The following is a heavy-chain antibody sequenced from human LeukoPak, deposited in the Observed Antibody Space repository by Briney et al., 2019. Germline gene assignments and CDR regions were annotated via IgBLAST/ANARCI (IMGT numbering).Heavy chain of an antibody. CDR2: ISYDGSNK. D-gene: IGHD3-22*01. Sequence: GGSLRLSCAASGFTFSSYAMPWVRQAPGKGLEWVAVISYDGSNKYYADSVKGRFTISRDNSKNTLYLQMNSLRAEDTAVYYCARVLGWYYDSSDYSRAFDYWGQGTLVTVSS. CDR3: ARVLGWYYDSSDYSRAFDY. J-gene: IGHJ4*02. CDR1: GFTFSSYA. V-gene: IGHV3-30-3*01.